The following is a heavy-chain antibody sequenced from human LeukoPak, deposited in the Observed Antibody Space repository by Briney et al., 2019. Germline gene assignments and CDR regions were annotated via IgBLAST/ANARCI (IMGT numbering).Heavy chain of an antibody. CDR1: GGSISSYY. Sequence: SETLSLTCTVSGGSISSYYWSWIRQPPGKGLEWIGYIYYSGSTNYNPSLKSRVTISVDTSKNQFSLKLSSVTAADTAVYYCARVLMVRGVADYYYYGMDVWGQGTTVTVSS. J-gene: IGHJ6*02. CDR3: ARVLMVRGVADYYYYGMDV. CDR2: IYYSGST. V-gene: IGHV4-59*01. D-gene: IGHD3-10*01.